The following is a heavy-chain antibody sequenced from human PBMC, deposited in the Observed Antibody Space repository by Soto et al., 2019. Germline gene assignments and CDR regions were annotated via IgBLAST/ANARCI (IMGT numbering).Heavy chain of an antibody. CDR2: IYWDNDK. CDR1: GFSLSTTGVG. Sequence: QITLKESGPTLVKPTQTLTLTCSFSGFSLSTTGVGEDWIRQSPGKALEWLAIIYWDNDKRYSPSLKSRVTITKDTSKNQVVLTVTNMDPVDTGTYYCARSLWFGELHWGQGALVTVSS. D-gene: IGHD3-10*01. V-gene: IGHV2-5*02. J-gene: IGHJ4*02. CDR3: ARSLWFGELH.